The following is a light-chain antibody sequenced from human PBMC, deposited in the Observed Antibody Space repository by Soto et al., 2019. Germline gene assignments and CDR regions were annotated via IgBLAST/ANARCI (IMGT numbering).Light chain of an antibody. CDR1: QSISTY. J-gene: IGKJ1*01. Sequence: DIQMTQSPSSLSASVGERVTITCRASQSISTYLSWYQQRPGKAPHLLIFAASSLQSGVPSRFSGRRSGTEFTLNISSLQPADVGTYYCQQSYSTAWTFGQGTKVDI. CDR2: AAS. CDR3: QQSYSTAWT. V-gene: IGKV1-39*01.